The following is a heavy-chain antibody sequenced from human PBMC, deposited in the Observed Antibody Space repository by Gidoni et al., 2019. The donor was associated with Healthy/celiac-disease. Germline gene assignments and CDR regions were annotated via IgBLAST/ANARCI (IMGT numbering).Heavy chain of an antibody. CDR1: GYTFTDYY. CDR3: AANLNSRARPFG. Sequence: EVKLFQSGPEVKKPGATVKFSCKVSGYTFTDYYMHWVQQAPGKGLEWMGLVDPEDGETIYAEKFQGRVTITADTSTDTAYMELSSLRSEDTAVYYCAANLNSRARPFGWGQGTLVTVSS. CDR2: VDPEDGET. D-gene: IGHD6-6*01. J-gene: IGHJ4*02. V-gene: IGHV1-69-2*01.